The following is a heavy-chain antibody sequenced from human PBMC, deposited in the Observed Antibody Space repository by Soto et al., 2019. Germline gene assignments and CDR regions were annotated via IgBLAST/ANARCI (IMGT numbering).Heavy chain of an antibody. J-gene: IGHJ6*02. D-gene: IGHD2-2*01. CDR1: GDTFSSYA. CDR2: IIPFFDTA. Sequence: QVQLVQSGAEVKKPGSSVKVSCKASGDTFSSYAISWVRQAPGQGLEWMGGIIPFFDTANYAQQFQGRVTLTADESTRTADLERSRLGSVATAVYSCARRDCISSSLYSYYYYVMAVWGQGTPVTVSS. CDR3: ARRDCISSSLYSYYYYVMAV. V-gene: IGHV1-69*12.